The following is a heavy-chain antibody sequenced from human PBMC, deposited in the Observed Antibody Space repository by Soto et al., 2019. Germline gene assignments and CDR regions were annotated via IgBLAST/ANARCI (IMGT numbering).Heavy chain of an antibody. CDR2: INPSGGST. CDR3: ARDLYYYGSGSDAFDI. D-gene: IGHD3-10*01. Sequence: ASVKVSCKASGYTFTSYYMHWVRQAPGQGLEWMGIINPSGGSTSYAQKFQGRVTMTRDTSTSTVYMELSSLRSEDTGVYYCARDLYYYGSGSDAFDIWGQGTMVTVSS. J-gene: IGHJ3*02. CDR1: GYTFTSYY. V-gene: IGHV1-46*01.